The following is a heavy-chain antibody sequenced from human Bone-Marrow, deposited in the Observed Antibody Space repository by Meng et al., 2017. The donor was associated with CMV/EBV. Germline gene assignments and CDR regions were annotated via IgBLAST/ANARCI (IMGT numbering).Heavy chain of an antibody. CDR3: AKEDITIFGVAPIDY. J-gene: IGHJ4*02. CDR2: ISGSGGST. Sequence: GESLKISCSVSGFTFSRYAMSWVRQAPGKGLEWVSGISGSGGSTYYADSVKGRFTISRDNSKNTLYLQMNSLRADDTAVYYCAKEDITIFGVAPIDYWGQGTLVTVSS. D-gene: IGHD3-3*01. V-gene: IGHV3-23*01. CDR1: GFTFSRYA.